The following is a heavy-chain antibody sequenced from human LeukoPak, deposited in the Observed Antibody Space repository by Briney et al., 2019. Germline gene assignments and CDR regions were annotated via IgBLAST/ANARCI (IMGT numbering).Heavy chain of an antibody. CDR3: AKVSGGSGWYAAGYYFDY. D-gene: IGHD6-19*01. V-gene: IGHV3-53*01. Sequence: GGSLRLSCAASGVTVSNNYLTWVRQAPGEGLEWVSVIYSGGSTYYADSVKGRFTISRDNSKNTMYLQMNSLRAEDTAVYYCAKVSGGSGWYAAGYYFDYWGQGTLVTVSS. CDR2: IYSGGST. CDR1: GVTVSNNY. J-gene: IGHJ4*02.